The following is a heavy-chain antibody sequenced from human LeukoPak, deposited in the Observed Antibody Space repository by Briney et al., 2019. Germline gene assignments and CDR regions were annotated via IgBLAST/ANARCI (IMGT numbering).Heavy chain of an antibody. D-gene: IGHD3-10*01. J-gene: IGHJ4*02. CDR1: GYTFTSYD. V-gene: IGHV1-8*01. CDR2: MNPNSGNT. Sequence: GASVKVSCKASGYTFTSYDINWVRQATGQGLEWMGWMNPNSGNTGYAQKLQGRVTMTTDTSTSTAYMELRSLRSDDTAVYYCAREKGGWFGEFTSIDYWGQGTLVTVSS. CDR3: AREKGGWFGEFTSIDY.